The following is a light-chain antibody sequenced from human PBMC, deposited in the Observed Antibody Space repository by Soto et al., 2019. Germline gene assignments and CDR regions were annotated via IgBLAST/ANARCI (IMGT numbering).Light chain of an antibody. V-gene: IGKV3-11*01. J-gene: IGKJ1*01. CDR2: DAS. Sequence: EIVLTQSPATLALSPGERATLSCRASQSVSSYLAWYQQKPGQAPRLLIYDASNRATGIPARFSGSGSGTDFTLTISSLQFEDFAVYYCQQYNNWPRTFGQGTKVDI. CDR1: QSVSSY. CDR3: QQYNNWPRT.